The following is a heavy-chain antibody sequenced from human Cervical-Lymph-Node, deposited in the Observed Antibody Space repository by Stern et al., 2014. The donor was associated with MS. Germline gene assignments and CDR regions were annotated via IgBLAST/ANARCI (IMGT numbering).Heavy chain of an antibody. J-gene: IGHJ6*02. CDR2: IWYDGSNK. CDR3: ARVSYCSSTSCYYGMDV. Sequence: VQLVESGGGVVQPGRSLRLSCAASGFTFSSYGMHWVRQAPGKGLEWVAVIWYDGSNKYYADSVKGRFTISRDNSKNTLYLQMNSLRAEDTAVYYCARVSYCSSTSCYYGMDVWGQGTTVTVSS. D-gene: IGHD2-2*01. V-gene: IGHV3-33*01. CDR1: GFTFSSYG.